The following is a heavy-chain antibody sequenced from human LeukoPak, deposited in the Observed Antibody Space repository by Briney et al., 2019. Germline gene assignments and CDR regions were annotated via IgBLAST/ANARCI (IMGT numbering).Heavy chain of an antibody. CDR2: ISGSGGST. V-gene: IGHV3-23*01. CDR3: AKDPYPRYSSSWWGFDY. J-gene: IGHJ4*02. Sequence: GGSLRLSCAASGFTFSSYAMSWVRQAPGKGLEWVSAISGSGGSTYYADSVKGRFTISRDNSKNTLYLQMNSLRAEDTAVYYCAKDPYPRYSSSWWGFDYWGQGTLVTVSS. D-gene: IGHD6-13*01. CDR1: GFTFSSYA.